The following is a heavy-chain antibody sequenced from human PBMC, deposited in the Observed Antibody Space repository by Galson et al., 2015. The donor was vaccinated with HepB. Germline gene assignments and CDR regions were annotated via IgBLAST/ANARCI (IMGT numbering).Heavy chain of an antibody. CDR2: IYPGDSDT. CDR3: ARHSQVAATVNWFDP. V-gene: IGHV5-51*01. Sequence: QSGAEVKKPGESLKISCKGSGYSFTSYWIGWVRQMPGKGLEWMGIIYPGDSDTRYSPSFQGQVTISADKSISTAYLQWSSLKASDTAMYYCARHSQVAATVNWFDPWGQGTLITVSS. J-gene: IGHJ5*02. CDR1: GYSFTSYW. D-gene: IGHD2-15*01.